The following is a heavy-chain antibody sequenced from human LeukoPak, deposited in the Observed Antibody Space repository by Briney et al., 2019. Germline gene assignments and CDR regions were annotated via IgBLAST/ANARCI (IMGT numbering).Heavy chain of an antibody. D-gene: IGHD2-21*02. CDR2: IYYSGST. CDR1: GGSISSGGYY. J-gene: IGHJ4*02. V-gene: IGHV4-31*03. Sequence: PSQTLSLTCTVSGGSISSGGYYWSWIRQHPGKGLEWIGYIYYSGSTNYNPSLKSRATISVDTSKNQFSLKLSSVTAADTAVYYCARWGLAYCGGDCYSNAFDYWGQGTLVTVSS. CDR3: ARWGLAYCGGDCYSNAFDY.